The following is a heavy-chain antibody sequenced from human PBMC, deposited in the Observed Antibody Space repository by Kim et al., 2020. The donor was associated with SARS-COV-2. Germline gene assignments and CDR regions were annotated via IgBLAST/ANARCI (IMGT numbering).Heavy chain of an antibody. CDR3: ARDPYDFWSGYYGSLPHY. D-gene: IGHD3-3*01. CDR1: GFTFSSYG. CDR2: IWSDASNT. Sequence: GGSLRLSCAASGFTFSSYGMHWVRQAPGKGLEWVAVIWSDASNTYYADSVKGRFTISRDNSKNTLYLQMNSLSAEDTAIYYCARDPYDFWSGYYGSLPHYWGQGTLVTVSS. V-gene: IGHV3-33*01. J-gene: IGHJ4*02.